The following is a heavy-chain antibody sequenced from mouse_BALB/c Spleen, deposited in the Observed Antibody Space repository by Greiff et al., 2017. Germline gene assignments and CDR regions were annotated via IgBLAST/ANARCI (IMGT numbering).Heavy chain of an antibody. D-gene: IGHD2-4*01. CDR3: ARGEIIG. V-gene: IGHV3-2*02. Sequence: EVKLMESGPGLVKPSQSLSLTCTVTGYSITSDYAWNWIRQFPGNKLEWMGYISYSGSTSYNPSLKSRISITRDTSKNQFFLQLNSVTTEDTATYYCARGEIIGWGQGTLVTVSA. CDR1: GYSITSDYA. CDR2: ISYSGST. J-gene: IGHJ3*01.